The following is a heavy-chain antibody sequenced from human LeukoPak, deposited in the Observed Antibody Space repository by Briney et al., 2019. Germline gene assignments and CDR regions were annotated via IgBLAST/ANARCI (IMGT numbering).Heavy chain of an antibody. Sequence: SETLSLTCTVSGGSISSGGYYWSWIRQHPGKGLEWIGYIYYSGSTYYNPSLKSRVTISVDTSKNQFSLKLSSVTAADTAVYYCARDLSGGMVRGVIGTWGQGTLVTVSS. CDR3: ARDLSGGMVRGVIGT. V-gene: IGHV4-31*03. CDR1: GGSISSGGYY. J-gene: IGHJ5*02. D-gene: IGHD3-10*01. CDR2: IYYSGST.